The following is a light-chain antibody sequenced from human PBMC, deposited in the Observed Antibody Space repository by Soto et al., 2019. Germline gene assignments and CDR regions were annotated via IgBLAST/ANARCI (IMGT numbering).Light chain of an antibody. J-gene: IGKJ5*01. V-gene: IGKV3-11*01. CDR1: QNVSSY. Sequence: PGERATISCRASQNVSSYLAWYQQKPGQAPRLLIYDASNRATGIPARFSGSGSGTDFTLTISSLEPEDFAVYYCQQRSNWPITFGQGTRLEIK. CDR3: QQRSNWPIT. CDR2: DAS.